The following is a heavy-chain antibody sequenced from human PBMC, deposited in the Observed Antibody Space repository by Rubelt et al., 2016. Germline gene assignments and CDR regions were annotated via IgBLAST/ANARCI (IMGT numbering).Heavy chain of an antibody. J-gene: IGHJ5*02. D-gene: IGHD6-13*01. CDR2: IYYSGST. V-gene: IGHV4-59*01. CDR3: ARALGLAAAGRSWFDP. Sequence: QVQLQESGPGLVKPSETLSLTCTVSGGSISSYYWSWIRQPPGKGLEWIGYIYYSGSTNYNPSLKIRVTISVDTSKNQFSLKLSSVTAADTAVYYCARALGLAAAGRSWFDPWGQGTLVTVSS. CDR1: GGSISSYY.